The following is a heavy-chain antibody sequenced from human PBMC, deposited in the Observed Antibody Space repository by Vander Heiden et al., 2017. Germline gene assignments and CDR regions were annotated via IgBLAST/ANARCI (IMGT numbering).Heavy chain of an antibody. J-gene: IGHJ6*02. CDR2: IWYDGSNK. V-gene: IGHV3-33*01. CDR3: ARERATGTTYYGMDV. D-gene: IGHD1-1*01. Sequence: SSYGMHWVRQAPGKGLEWVAVIWYDGSNKYYADSVKGRFTISRDNSKNTLYLQMNSLRAEETAVYYCARERATGTTYYGMDVWGQGTTVTVSS. CDR1: SSYG.